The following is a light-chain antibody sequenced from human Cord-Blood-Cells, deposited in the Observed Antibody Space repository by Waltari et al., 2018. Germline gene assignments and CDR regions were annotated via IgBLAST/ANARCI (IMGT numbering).Light chain of an antibody. Sequence: QSALTQPASVSGSPGQSITIPCTGTSSDVGGYNYVSGYQQHPGKAPTRMIYDVSNRPAGVSNRFSGSKSGNTASLTISGLQAEDEADYYCSSYTSSSTLVFGGGTKLTVL. CDR2: DVS. CDR3: SSYTSSSTLV. V-gene: IGLV2-14*03. J-gene: IGLJ3*02. CDR1: SSDVGGYNY.